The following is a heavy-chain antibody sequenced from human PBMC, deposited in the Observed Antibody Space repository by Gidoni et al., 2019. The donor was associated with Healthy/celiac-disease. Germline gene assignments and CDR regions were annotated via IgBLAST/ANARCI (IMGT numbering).Heavy chain of an antibody. V-gene: IGHV3-33*01. Sequence: QVQLVESGGGVVQPGRSLRLSCAASGFTFSSYGMHWVRQAPGKGLEWVAVIWYDGSNKYYADSGKGRFTISRDNSKNTLYLQMNSLRAEDTAVYYCARDSQPSSSSRLVYWGQGTLVTVSS. CDR2: IWYDGSNK. CDR3: ARDSQPSSSSRLVY. D-gene: IGHD6-6*01. CDR1: GFTFSSYG. J-gene: IGHJ4*02.